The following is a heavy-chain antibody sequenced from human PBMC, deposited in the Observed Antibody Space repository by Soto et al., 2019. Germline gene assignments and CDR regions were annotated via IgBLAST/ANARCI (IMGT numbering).Heavy chain of an antibody. CDR1: GFTVSSNY. CDR3: ANLVRGGNWFDP. CDR2: IYSGGGT. J-gene: IGHJ5*02. Sequence: PGGSLRLSCAASGFTVSSNYMTWVRQAPGKGLEWVSVIYSGGGTYYADSVKGRFTISRDNSKNTLYLQMNSLRAEDTAVYYCANLVRGGNWFDPWGQGTLVTVSS. V-gene: IGHV3-66*01. D-gene: IGHD3-10*01.